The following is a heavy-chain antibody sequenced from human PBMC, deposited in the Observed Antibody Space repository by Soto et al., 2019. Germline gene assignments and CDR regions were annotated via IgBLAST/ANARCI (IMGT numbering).Heavy chain of an antibody. D-gene: IGHD1-26*01. CDR2: ISGSGANT. CDR3: ARDRATFDS. V-gene: IGHV3-23*01. J-gene: IGHJ4*02. Sequence: EVQLLQSGGGLVQPGGSLGLSCGASGFTFISYAMSWVRHVPGKGLEWISSISGSGANTWYAGSVQGRFIISRDNSKSTVSLHMSSLRVEDTAIYYCARDRATFDSWGQGTLVTVS. CDR1: GFTFISYA.